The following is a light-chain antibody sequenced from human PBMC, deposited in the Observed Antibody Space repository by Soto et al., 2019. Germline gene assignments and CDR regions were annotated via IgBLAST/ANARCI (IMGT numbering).Light chain of an antibody. Sequence: DIQMTQSPSSLSASVGDRVTITCRASQSISSYLNWYQQKPGKAPKLLIYAASSLQSGVPSRFNGSGSRTEFPVPISTLQPEDCATYYCQLSYSTPWTFGQGTKVEIK. V-gene: IGKV1-39*01. CDR2: AAS. CDR3: QLSYSTPWT. CDR1: QSISSY. J-gene: IGKJ1*01.